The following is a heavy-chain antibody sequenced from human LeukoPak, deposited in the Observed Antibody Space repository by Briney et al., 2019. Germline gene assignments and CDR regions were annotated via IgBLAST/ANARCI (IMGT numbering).Heavy chain of an antibody. Sequence: SETLSLTCAVYGGSFSGYYWSWIRQPPGKGLEWIGEINHSGSTNYNPSLKSRVTISVDTSKNQFSLKLSSVTAADTAVYYCARDRGFMVRGSRRGYDDYYYYMDVWGKGTTVTISS. CDR3: ARDRGFMVRGSRRGYDDYYYYMDV. D-gene: IGHD3-10*01. J-gene: IGHJ6*03. V-gene: IGHV4-34*01. CDR1: GGSFSGYY. CDR2: INHSGST.